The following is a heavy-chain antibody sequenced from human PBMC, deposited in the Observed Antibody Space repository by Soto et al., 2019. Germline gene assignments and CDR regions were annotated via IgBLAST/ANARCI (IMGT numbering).Heavy chain of an antibody. CDR1: GYTFSSYG. V-gene: IGHV1-18*01. CDR2: TNTYTGDT. CDR3: ARFNAHCSGGTCYSDY. D-gene: IGHD2-15*01. Sequence: QVYLVQSGAEVKKLGASVKLSCKATGYTFSSYGISWVRQAPGQGLEWMGWTNTYTGDTIYAQKFQGRVSMTTDVLTTTSYMELRSLKSDDTAVYFCARFNAHCSGGTCYSDYWGQGTLVTVSS. J-gene: IGHJ4*02.